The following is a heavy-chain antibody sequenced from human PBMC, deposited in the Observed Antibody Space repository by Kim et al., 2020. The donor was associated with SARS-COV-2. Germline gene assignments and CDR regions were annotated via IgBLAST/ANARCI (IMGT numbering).Heavy chain of an antibody. CDR3: EASDY. J-gene: IGHJ4*02. V-gene: IGHV3-23*01. CDR2: SVSGVRT. Sequence: SVSGVRTHYADSVKGRFTISRDNSKSTLFLHMNSLRAEDTAIYYCEASDYWGQGSLVTVSS.